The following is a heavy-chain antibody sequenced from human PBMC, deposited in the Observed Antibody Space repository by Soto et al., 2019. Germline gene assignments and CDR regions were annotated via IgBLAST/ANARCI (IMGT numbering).Heavy chain of an antibody. CDR3: ARQRPTDGRWEFANYYGMDV. J-gene: IGHJ6*02. Sequence: PSETLSLTCAVYGASLSDNYCNWLRQPPGKGLEWIREINHSESTKYNPSLKSRVTISVDTSKNQFSLKLSSVTAADTAVYYCARQRPTDGRWEFANYYGMDVWGQGTPVTVSS. D-gene: IGHD1-26*01. V-gene: IGHV4-34*01. CDR1: GASLSDNY. CDR2: INHSEST.